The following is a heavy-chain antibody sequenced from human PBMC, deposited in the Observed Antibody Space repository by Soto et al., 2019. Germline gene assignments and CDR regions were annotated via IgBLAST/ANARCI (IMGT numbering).Heavy chain of an antibody. Sequence: PGGSLRLSCAASGFTFSDYYMSWIRQAPGKGLEWVSYISSSGSTIYYADSVKGRFTISRDNAKNSLYLQMNSLRAEDTAVYYCAIYLRVVPPAGALDYWGQGSLVIGSS. CDR1: GFTFSDYY. D-gene: IGHD2-2*01. J-gene: IGHJ4*02. V-gene: IGHV3-11*01. CDR3: AIYLRVVPPAGALDY. CDR2: ISSSGSTI.